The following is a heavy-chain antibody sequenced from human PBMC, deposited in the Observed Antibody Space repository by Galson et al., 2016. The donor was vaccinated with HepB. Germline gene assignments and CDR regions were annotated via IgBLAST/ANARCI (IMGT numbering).Heavy chain of an antibody. Sequence: SLRLSCAASGFTFDDYDMHWVRQVPGKGLEWVSLISGDGGGTYYADSVKGRFTISRDNSKTSLYLQMNTLRTEDTALYYCAKGDGGYYLVVDSWGQGTLVTVSS. J-gene: IGHJ4*02. V-gene: IGHV3-43*02. CDR2: ISGDGGGT. CDR3: AKGDGGYYLVVDS. D-gene: IGHD3-22*01. CDR1: GFTFDDYD.